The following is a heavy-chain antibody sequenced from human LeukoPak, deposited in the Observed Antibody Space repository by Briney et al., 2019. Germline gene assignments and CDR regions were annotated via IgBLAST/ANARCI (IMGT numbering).Heavy chain of an antibody. CDR3: ARGPMVRGVYMNWFDP. CDR2: INPSGGST. D-gene: IGHD3-10*01. J-gene: IGHJ5*02. Sequence: ASLKVSCKASGYTFTSYYMHWVRQAPGQGLEWMGIINPSGGSTSYAQKFQGRVTMTRDTSTSTVYMELSSLRSEDTAVYYCARGPMVRGVYMNWFDPWGQGTLVTVSS. CDR1: GYTFTSYY. V-gene: IGHV1-46*01.